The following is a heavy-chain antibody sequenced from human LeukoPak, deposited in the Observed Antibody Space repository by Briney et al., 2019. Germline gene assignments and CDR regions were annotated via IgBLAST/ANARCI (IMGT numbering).Heavy chain of an antibody. D-gene: IGHD4-17*01. Sequence: GGSLRLSCAASGFVFSSYDMNWVRQAPGQGLEWVSCFKSSSYIYYADSVRGRFTISRDNSKNTLYLQMNSLRAEDTALYYCARGPSVTTSDWGQGTLVTVSS. V-gene: IGHV3-21*01. CDR1: GFVFSSYD. J-gene: IGHJ4*02. CDR2: FKSSSYI. CDR3: ARGPSVTTSD.